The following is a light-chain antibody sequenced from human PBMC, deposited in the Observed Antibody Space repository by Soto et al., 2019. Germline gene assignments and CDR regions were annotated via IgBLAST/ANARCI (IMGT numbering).Light chain of an antibody. CDR2: GST. J-gene: IGLJ1*01. CDR1: SSNTGAGYD. Sequence: QSVLTQPPSVSGAPGQRVTISCTGSSSNTGAGYDVHWYQQLPGTAPKLLIYGSTNRPSGVPDRFSGSKAGTSASLAITGLQAEDEADYYCTSFAPGRIYVFGSGTKLTVL. CDR3: TSFAPGRIYV. V-gene: IGLV1-40*01.